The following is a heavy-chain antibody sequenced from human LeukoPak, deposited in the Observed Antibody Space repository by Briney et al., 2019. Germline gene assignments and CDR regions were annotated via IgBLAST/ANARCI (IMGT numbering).Heavy chain of an antibody. CDR1: GGSISNGGYY. CDR3: AKGYNYGPFDY. Sequence: PSETLSLTCTVSGGSISNGGYYWNWIRQHPGKGLEWIGYIYYSGNTYYNPSLKSRVTISVDTSKNQFSLKLSSVTAADTAVYYCAKGYNYGPFDYWGQGILVTVSS. V-gene: IGHV4-31*03. CDR2: IYYSGNT. D-gene: IGHD5-18*01. J-gene: IGHJ4*02.